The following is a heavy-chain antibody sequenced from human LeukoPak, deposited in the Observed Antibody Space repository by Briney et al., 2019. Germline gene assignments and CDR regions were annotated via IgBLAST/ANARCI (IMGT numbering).Heavy chain of an antibody. J-gene: IGHJ3*02. Sequence: PGRSLRLSCAASGFTFDDYAMHWVRQAPGKGLEWVSGISWNSGSIGYADSMKGRFTISRDNAKNSLYLQMNSLRAEDTALYYCAKDMGQWLIAFDIWGQGTMVTVSS. CDR2: ISWNSGSI. V-gene: IGHV3-9*01. CDR1: GFTFDDYA. CDR3: AKDMGQWLIAFDI. D-gene: IGHD6-19*01.